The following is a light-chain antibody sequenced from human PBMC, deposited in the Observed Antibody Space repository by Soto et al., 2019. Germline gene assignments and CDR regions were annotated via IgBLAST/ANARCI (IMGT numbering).Light chain of an antibody. CDR2: GAS. Sequence: EIVFAQFPAPPSFSPGERATPSCTASQSVSSYLAWYQQKPGQAPRLLIYGASNRATGIPDRFSGSGSGTDFTLTISRLEPEDFAVYYCQQYGSSPGFTFGPGTKVDIK. CDR1: QSVSSY. J-gene: IGKJ3*01. CDR3: QQYGSSPGFT. V-gene: IGKV3-20*01.